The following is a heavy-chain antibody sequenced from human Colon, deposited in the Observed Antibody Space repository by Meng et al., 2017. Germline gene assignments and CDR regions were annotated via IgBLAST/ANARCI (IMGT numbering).Heavy chain of an antibody. J-gene: IGHJ5*02. Sequence: QWKLQESGSGLVKPSGTLPLTCTVSGASIIGLNWWTWVRQTPGKGLEWIGEIHHSGSTNYNPSLKSRVTISVDTSKNQFSLKLSSVTAADTAVYYCARGRYSGYLPWGQGTLVTVSS. CDR2: IHHSGST. V-gene: IGHV4-4*02. D-gene: IGHD5-12*01. CDR1: GASIIGLNW. CDR3: ARGRYSGYLP.